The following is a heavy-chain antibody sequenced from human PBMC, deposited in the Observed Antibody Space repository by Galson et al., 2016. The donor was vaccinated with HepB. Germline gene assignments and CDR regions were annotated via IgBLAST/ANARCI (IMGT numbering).Heavy chain of an antibody. J-gene: IGHJ4*02. CDR3: ARVGAAGHCDS. Sequence: QSGAEVKKPGESLRISCEGSGYSFSSHWITWVRHVPGKGLEWMGRIDPSDSYTDYSPSFQGHVIISTYKSFSTAYLQWRSLRASDTAMYYCARVGAAGHCDSWGQGTLGTVSS. CDR1: GYSFSSHW. D-gene: IGHD6-13*01. CDR2: IDPSDSYT. V-gene: IGHV5-10-1*01.